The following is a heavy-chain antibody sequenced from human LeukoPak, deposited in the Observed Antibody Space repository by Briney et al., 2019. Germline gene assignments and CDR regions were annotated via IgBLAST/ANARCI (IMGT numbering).Heavy chain of an antibody. CDR1: GGSISSYY. Sequence: PSETLSLTCTVSGGSISSYYWSWIRQPPGKGLEWIGYIYYSGSTNYNPSLKSRVTISVDTSKNQFSLKLSSVTAADTAVYYCARSRGHDAFEICGPGKMVTVSS. V-gene: IGHV4-59*01. CDR2: IYYSGST. CDR3: ARSRGHDAFEI. J-gene: IGHJ3*02. D-gene: IGHD3-10*01.